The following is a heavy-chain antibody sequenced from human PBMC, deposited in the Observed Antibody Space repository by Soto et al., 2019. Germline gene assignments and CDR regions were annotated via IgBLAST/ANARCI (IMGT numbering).Heavy chain of an antibody. CDR1: GYTFTSYA. Sequence: QVQLVQSGAEVKKPGASVKVSCKASGYTFTSYAMHWVRQAPGQRLEWMGWINAGNGNTKYSQKFQGRVTITRDTSASTAYMELSSLRFEDTAVYYCARGYSSGWYGGDWFDPWGQGTLVTVSS. CDR2: INAGNGNT. D-gene: IGHD6-19*01. J-gene: IGHJ5*02. CDR3: ARGYSSGWYGGDWFDP. V-gene: IGHV1-3*01.